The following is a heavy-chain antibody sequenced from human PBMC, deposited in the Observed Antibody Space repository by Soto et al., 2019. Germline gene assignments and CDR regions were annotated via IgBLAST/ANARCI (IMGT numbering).Heavy chain of an antibody. CDR1: GFTFSAYA. CDR3: TSYDYGDYVIDY. CDR2: IRSKGNSYAT. V-gene: IGHV3-73*01. D-gene: IGHD4-17*01. J-gene: IGHJ4*02. Sequence: EVQLVESGGGLVQPGGSLKLSCAASGFTFSAYAMHWVRQASGKGLEWVGRIRSKGNSYATSYAASVKGRFTISRDDSKNRAYLQMNSLKTEDTAVYFCTSYDYGDYVIDYWGQGTLVTVSS.